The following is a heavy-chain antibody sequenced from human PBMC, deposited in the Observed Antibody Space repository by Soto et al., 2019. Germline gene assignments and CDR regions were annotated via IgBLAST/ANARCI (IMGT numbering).Heavy chain of an antibody. D-gene: IGHD3-16*01. V-gene: IGHV1-18*01. CDR3: ARGLESYFVGWSCYSAKGWFDP. CDR2: ISAYNGNT. Sequence: ASVKVSCKASGYTFTSYGISWVRQAPGQGLEWMGWISAYNGNTNYAQKLQGRVTMTTDTSTSTAYMELRSLRSDDTAVYYCARGLESYFVGWSCYSAKGWFDPWGQGTLVSGS. J-gene: IGHJ5*02. CDR1: GYTFTSYG.